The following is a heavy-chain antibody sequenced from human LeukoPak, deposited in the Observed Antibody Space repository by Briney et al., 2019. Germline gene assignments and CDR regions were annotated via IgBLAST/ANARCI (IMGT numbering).Heavy chain of an antibody. Sequence: SETLSLTCTVSGGSISSGSYYWSWIRQPAGKGLEWIGRIYTSGSTNYNPSLKSRVTISVDTSKNQFSLKLSSVTAADTAVYYCARETAGGIARYYFDYWGQGTLVTVSS. CDR2: IYTSGST. J-gene: IGHJ4*02. CDR1: GGSISSGSYY. D-gene: IGHD6-13*01. CDR3: ARETAGGIARYYFDY. V-gene: IGHV4-61*02.